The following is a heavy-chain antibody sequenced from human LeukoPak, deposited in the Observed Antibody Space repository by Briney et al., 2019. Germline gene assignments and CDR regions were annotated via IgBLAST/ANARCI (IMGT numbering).Heavy chain of an antibody. Sequence: GESLKISCKGSGYSSTSYWIAWVRQMPGKGLEWMGIIYLSDSDARYGPSFQGQVTTSANKSISTAYLQWSNLKASDTAIYYCARSGGSGWDEGFDYWGQGTLVTVPS. J-gene: IGHJ4*02. V-gene: IGHV5-51*01. CDR1: GYSSTSYW. D-gene: IGHD6-19*01. CDR3: ARSGGSGWDEGFDY. CDR2: IYLSDSDA.